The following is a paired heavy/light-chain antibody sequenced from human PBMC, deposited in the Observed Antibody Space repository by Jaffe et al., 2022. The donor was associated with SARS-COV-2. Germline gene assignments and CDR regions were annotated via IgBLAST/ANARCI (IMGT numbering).Heavy chain of an antibody. J-gene: IGHJ4*02. V-gene: IGHV3-30*18. Sequence: QVQLVESGGGVVQPGRSLRLSCEAPGFSFSNYGMHWVRQAPGKGLEWVAVISYDGSHKSYAESGKGRFTISRDNSKNTLYLQMNSLRAEDTAVYYCAKASLPWDSNIYNGAFDYWGQGTLVTVSS. CDR2: ISYDGSHK. D-gene: IGHD3-10*01. CDR1: GFSFSNYG. CDR3: AKASLPWDSNIYNGAFDY.
Light chain of an antibody. V-gene: IGKV1-33*01. Sequence: EIQMTQSPSSLSASVGDRVMFTCQASQDIDKCLNWYQQKPGKAPKLLIYDASNLEIGVPSRFSGSGSGTDFTFTISSLQPEDIATYYCQQCDNLPLTFGGGTKVEIK. CDR1: QDIDKC. CDR3: QQCDNLPLT. J-gene: IGKJ4*01. CDR2: DAS.